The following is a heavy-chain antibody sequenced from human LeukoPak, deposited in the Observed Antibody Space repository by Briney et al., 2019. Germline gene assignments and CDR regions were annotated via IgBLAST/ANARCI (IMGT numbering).Heavy chain of an antibody. V-gene: IGHV1-69*04. CDR1: GGTFSSYA. J-gene: IGHJ5*02. CDR3: ARLWYYGSGSYFPSYNWFDP. D-gene: IGHD3-10*01. Sequence: SVKVSCEASGGTFSSYAISWVRQAPGQGLEWMGRIIPILGIANYAQKFQGRVTITADKSTSTAYMELSSLRSEDTAVYYCARLWYYGSGSYFPSYNWFDPWGQGTLVTVSS. CDR2: IIPILGIA.